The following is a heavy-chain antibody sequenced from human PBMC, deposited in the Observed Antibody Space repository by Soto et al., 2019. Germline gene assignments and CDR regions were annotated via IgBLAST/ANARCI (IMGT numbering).Heavy chain of an antibody. CDR3: ARDALSRDSI. Sequence: PSETLNLTFPLSCNSIYSRGFHWSWIRQHPGKGLEWIGYISYSGSTYYNPSLESRVTISVDTSKNQFSLKLSSVTAADTAVYYCARDALSRDSIWGQG. V-gene: IGHV4-31*03. D-gene: IGHD3-22*01. CDR1: CNSIYSRGFH. CDR2: ISYSGST. J-gene: IGHJ1*01.